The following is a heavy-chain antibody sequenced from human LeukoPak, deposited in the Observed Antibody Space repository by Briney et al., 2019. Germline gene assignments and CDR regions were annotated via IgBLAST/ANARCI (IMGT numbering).Heavy chain of an antibody. CDR3: VKNYYGSGSYYYFDY. CDR2: ISSNGGST. Sequence: GGSLRLSCSASGFTFSSYAMHWVRQAPGKGLEYVSAISSNGGSTYYADSVKGRFTISRDNSKNTLYLQMSSLRAEDTAVYYCVKNYYGSGSYYYFDYWGQGSLVTVSS. J-gene: IGHJ4*02. CDR1: GFTFSSYA. D-gene: IGHD3-10*01. V-gene: IGHV3-64D*09.